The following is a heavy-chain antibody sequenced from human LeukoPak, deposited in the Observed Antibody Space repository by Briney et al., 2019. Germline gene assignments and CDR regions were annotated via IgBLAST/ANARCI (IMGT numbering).Heavy chain of an antibody. D-gene: IGHD1-26*01. CDR2: INHSGST. V-gene: IGHV4-34*01. CDR3: ARRGSYFDS. Sequence: SETLSLTCAVYGGSFSGYYWSWIRQPPGKGLEWIGEINHSGSTNYNPSLKSRVTISVDTSKNQFSLQLSSVTAADTAVYYCARRGSYFDSWGQGTLVTVSS. J-gene: IGHJ4*02. CDR1: GGSFSGYY.